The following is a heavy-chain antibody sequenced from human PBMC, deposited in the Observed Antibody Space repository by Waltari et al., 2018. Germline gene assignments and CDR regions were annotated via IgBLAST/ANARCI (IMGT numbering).Heavy chain of an antibody. Sequence: EVQIVESGGGLVQPGGSLRLSCTASGLSFTNYAIHWVRQAPGKGLEYVSGISNNGGTTYYANSVKGSFTISRDNFENTVFLQMGSLRAEDTAVYYCARGGWESSGWPFDFWGQGTLVTVSS. D-gene: IGHD6-19*01. V-gene: IGHV3-64*01. CDR1: GLSFTNYA. CDR2: ISNNGGTT. CDR3: ARGGWESSGWPFDF. J-gene: IGHJ4*02.